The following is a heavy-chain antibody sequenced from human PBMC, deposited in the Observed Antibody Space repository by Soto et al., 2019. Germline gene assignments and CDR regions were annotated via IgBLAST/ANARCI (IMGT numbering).Heavy chain of an antibody. CDR3: ARKKTLGYFDY. Sequence: PSETLSLTCAVYGGSFSGYYWSWIRQPPGKGLEWIGEINHSGSTNYNPSLKSRVTISVDTSKNQFSLKLSSVTAADTAAYYCARKKTLGYFDYWGQGTLVTVSS. CDR1: GGSFSGYY. J-gene: IGHJ4*02. V-gene: IGHV4-34*01. CDR2: INHSGST. D-gene: IGHD3-3*02.